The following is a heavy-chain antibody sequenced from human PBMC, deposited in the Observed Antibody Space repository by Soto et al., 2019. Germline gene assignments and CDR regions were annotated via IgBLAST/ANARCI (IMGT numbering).Heavy chain of an antibody. V-gene: IGHV3-74*01. Sequence: EVQLVESGGGLVQPGGSLSLSCAASGFTFSIYWMHWVRQAPGKGLVWVSRINGDGSSTSYADSVKGRFTISRDNAKNTLYLQMNSLRAEDTALYYCEKGMYGSGSYYPLDYWGQGTLVTVSS. J-gene: IGHJ4*02. CDR2: INGDGSST. D-gene: IGHD3-10*01. CDR3: EKGMYGSGSYYPLDY. CDR1: GFTFSIYW.